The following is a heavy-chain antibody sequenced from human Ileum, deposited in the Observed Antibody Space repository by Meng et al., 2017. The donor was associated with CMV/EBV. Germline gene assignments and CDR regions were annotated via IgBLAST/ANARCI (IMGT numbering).Heavy chain of an antibody. J-gene: IGHJ6*02. Sequence: GESLKISYAASGFTVSSNYMRWVRQAPGKGLEWGSVIYSGGSTYYADSVKGRFTISRDNSKNTLYLQMNSLRAEDTAVYYCARDRSTRTGMDVWGQGTTVTVSS. V-gene: IGHV3-66*02. CDR2: IYSGGST. CDR1: GFTVSSNY. D-gene: IGHD2-15*01. CDR3: ARDRSTRTGMDV.